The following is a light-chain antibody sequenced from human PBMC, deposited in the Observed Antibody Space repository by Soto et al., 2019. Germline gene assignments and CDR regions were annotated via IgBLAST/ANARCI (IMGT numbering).Light chain of an antibody. CDR1: QGIGSW. V-gene: IGKV1-33*01. Sequence: DIQMTQSPSSVSASVGDRVTITCRASQGIGSWLAWYQQKPGKAPRLLIYDASNLETGVPSRFSGSGSGTDFTFTISSLQPEDIATYYCQQYDNLPLTFGGGTKVEIK. CDR2: DAS. CDR3: QQYDNLPLT. J-gene: IGKJ4*01.